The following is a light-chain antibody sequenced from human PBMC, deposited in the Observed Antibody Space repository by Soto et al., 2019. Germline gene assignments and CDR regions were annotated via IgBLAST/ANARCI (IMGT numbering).Light chain of an antibody. Sequence: QSVLTQPPSASGSPGQSVAISCTGTSSDVGGYNYVSWYQQHPGKAPKLMIYEVNKRPSGVPDRFSGSKSGNTASLTVSGLQAEDESDCSCSSYAGSSNVFGTGTKVTVL. J-gene: IGLJ1*01. CDR3: SSYAGSSNV. V-gene: IGLV2-8*01. CDR2: EVN. CDR1: SSDVGGYNY.